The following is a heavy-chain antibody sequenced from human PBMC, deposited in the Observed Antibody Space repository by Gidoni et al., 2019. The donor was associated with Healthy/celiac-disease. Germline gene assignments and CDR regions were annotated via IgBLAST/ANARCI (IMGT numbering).Heavy chain of an antibody. V-gene: IGHV5-51*01. CDR2: IYPCDSDT. D-gene: IGHD6-13*01. CDR1: GYRFTSYW. J-gene: IGHJ5*02. Sequence: EVQLVQSGAEVKKHGESLQISCTGSGYRFTSYWIRWVRQIPGKGLEWMGIIYPCDSDTRYSPSFQGQVTIAADKSISTAYLQWSSRKAADTAMYYCARRGIAAAGTSPHWFDPWGQGTLVTVSS. CDR3: ARRGIAAAGTSPHWFDP.